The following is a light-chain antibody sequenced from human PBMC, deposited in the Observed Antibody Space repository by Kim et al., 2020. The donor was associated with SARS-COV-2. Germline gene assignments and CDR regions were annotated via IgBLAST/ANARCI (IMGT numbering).Light chain of an antibody. CDR1: QDISNY. Sequence: SSLSASVGDRVTITCQASQDISNYLNWYQQKPGKAPKLLIYDASNLETGVPSRFSGSGSGTDFTFTISSLQPEDIATYYCQQGGTFGGGTKVDIK. J-gene: IGKJ4*01. V-gene: IGKV1-33*01. CDR3: QQGGT. CDR2: DAS.